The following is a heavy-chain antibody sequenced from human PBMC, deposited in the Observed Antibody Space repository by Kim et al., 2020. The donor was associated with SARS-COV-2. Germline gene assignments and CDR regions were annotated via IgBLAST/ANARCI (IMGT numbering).Heavy chain of an antibody. CDR3: ARGRRGKQLLRVNWFDP. D-gene: IGHD2-2*01. V-gene: IGHV4-34*01. Sequence: LKRRVTISVDTSKNTFSLKLSSVTAADTAVYYCARGRRGKQLLRVNWFDPWGQGTLVTVSS. J-gene: IGHJ5*02.